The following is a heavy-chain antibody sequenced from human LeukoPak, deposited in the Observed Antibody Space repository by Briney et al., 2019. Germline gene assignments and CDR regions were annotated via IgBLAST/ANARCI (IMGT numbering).Heavy chain of an antibody. CDR3: ARSPRLDYCTNGVCYQDY. Sequence: GGSLRLSCAASGFTFSDYYMSWIRQAPGKGLKRVSYNSSTGSTIYYADSVKGRFTISRDNAKNSLYLQINSLKAEDTAVYYCARSPRLDYCTNGVCYQDYWGQGTLVTVSS. D-gene: IGHD2-8*01. J-gene: IGHJ4*02. CDR2: NSSTGSTI. CDR1: GFTFSDYY. V-gene: IGHV3-11*04.